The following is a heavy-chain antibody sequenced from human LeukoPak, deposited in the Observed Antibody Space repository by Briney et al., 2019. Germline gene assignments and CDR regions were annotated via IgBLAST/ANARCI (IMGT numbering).Heavy chain of an antibody. D-gene: IGHD5-18*01. V-gene: IGHV3-23*01. CDR3: AKELDTAMGYASNY. CDR1: GFTFSSYA. J-gene: IGHJ4*02. CDR2: ISGSGGST. Sequence: GGSLRLSCAASGFTFSSYAMSWVRLAPGKGLEWVSAISGSGGSTYYADFVKGRFTISRDNSKNTLYLQMNSLRAEDTAVYYCAKELDTAMGYASNYWGQGTLVTVSS.